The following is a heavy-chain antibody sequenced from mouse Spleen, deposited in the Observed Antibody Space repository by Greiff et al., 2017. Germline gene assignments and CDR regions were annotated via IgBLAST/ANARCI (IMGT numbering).Heavy chain of an antibody. CDR3: ARRRRVPYAMDY. J-gene: IGHJ4*01. CDR2: ILPGSGST. Sequence: VQLQQSGAELMKPGASVKISCKATGYTFSSYWIEWVKQRPGHGLEWIGEILPGSGSTNYNEKFKGKATFTADTSSNTAYMQLSSLTSEDSAVYYCARRRRVPYAMDYWGQGTSVTVSS. V-gene: IGHV1-9*01. CDR1: GYTFSSYW.